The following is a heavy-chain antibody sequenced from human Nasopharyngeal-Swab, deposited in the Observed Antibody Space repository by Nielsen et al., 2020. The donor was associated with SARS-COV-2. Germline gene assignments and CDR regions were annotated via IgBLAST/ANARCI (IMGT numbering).Heavy chain of an antibody. J-gene: IGHJ6*02. CDR1: GFTFSSYA. CDR3: AREAQTGYSSGWSYYNYGMDV. CDR2: ISGSGGST. Sequence: GESLKISCAASGFTFSSYAMSWARQAPGKGLEWVSAISGSGGSTYYADSVKGRFTISRDNSKNTLYLQMNSLRAEDTAVYYCAREAQTGYSSGWSYYNYGMDVWGQGTTVTVSS. V-gene: IGHV3-23*01. D-gene: IGHD6-19*01.